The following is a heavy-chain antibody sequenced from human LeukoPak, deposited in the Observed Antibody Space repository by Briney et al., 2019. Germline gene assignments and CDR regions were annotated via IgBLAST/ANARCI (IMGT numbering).Heavy chain of an antibody. J-gene: IGHJ4*02. CDR2: ISYDGSNK. CDR1: GFTFSSYA. CDR3: ARGLHLFDSSGYLEGY. D-gene: IGHD3-22*01. V-gene: IGHV3-30-3*01. Sequence: GGSLRLSCAASGFTFSSYAMHWVRQAPGKGLEWVAVISYDGSNKYYADSVKGRFTISRDNSKNTLYLQMNSLRAEDTAVYYCARGLHLFDSSGYLEGYWGQGTLVTVSS.